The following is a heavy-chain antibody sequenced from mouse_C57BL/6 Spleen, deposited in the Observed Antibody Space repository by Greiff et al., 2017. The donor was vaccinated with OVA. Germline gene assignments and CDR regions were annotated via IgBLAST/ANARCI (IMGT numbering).Heavy chain of an antibody. CDR1: GYTFTDYE. CDR3: TRSDCDYAMDY. D-gene: IGHD2-4*01. Sequence: QVQLQQSGAELVRPGASVTLSCKASGYTFTDYEMHWVKQTPVHGLEWIGAIDPEPGGTAYNQKFKGKAILTADKSSSTAYMELRSLTSEDSAVYYCTRSDCDYAMDYWGQGTSVTVSS. V-gene: IGHV1-15*01. CDR2: IDPEPGGT. J-gene: IGHJ4*01.